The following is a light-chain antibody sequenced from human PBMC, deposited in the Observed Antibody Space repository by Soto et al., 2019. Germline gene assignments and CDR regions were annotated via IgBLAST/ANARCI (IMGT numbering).Light chain of an antibody. CDR3: AAWDDSLSGPV. Sequence: QSVLTQPPSASGTPGQRVTISCSGSSSNIGSNYVYWYQQLPGTAPKLLIYRNNQRPSGVPDRFSGSTSGTSASLAISGLRSEDEADDYCAAWDDSLSGPVFGGGTKVTVL. J-gene: IGLJ2*01. CDR2: RNN. CDR1: SSNIGSNY. V-gene: IGLV1-47*01.